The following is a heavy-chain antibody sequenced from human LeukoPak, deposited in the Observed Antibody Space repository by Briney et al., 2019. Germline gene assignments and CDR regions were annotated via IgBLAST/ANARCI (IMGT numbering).Heavy chain of an antibody. D-gene: IGHD3-10*01. V-gene: IGHV1-2*02. CDR2: INPNSGGT. CDR1: GYTFTGYY. J-gene: IGHJ4*02. Sequence: ASVKVSCKASGYTFTGYYMHWVRQAPGQGLEWMGWINPNSGGTNYAQKFQGRVTMTRDTSISTAYMELSRLRSDDTAVYYCARSLLWFGESYYFDYWGQGNLVTVSS. CDR3: ARSLLWFGESYYFDY.